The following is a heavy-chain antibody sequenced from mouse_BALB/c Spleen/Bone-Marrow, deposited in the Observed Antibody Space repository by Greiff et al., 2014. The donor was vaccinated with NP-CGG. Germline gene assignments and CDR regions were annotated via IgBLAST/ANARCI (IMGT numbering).Heavy chain of an antibody. J-gene: IGHJ3*01. V-gene: IGHV14-3*02. Sequence: VQLQQSGAELVKPGASVKLSCTASGFNIKDSYLHWVKQRPEQGLDWIGRIDPAKGNTNYDPKFQGKATITADTSSNTAYLQLSSLTSEDTAVYFCARNYPFPYWGQGTLVTGSA. CDR2: IDPAKGNT. CDR3: ARNYPFPY. CDR1: GFNIKDSY. D-gene: IGHD2-1*01.